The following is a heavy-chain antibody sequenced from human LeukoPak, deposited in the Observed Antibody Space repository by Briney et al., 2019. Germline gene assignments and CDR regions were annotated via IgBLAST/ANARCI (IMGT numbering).Heavy chain of an antibody. J-gene: IGHJ6*03. V-gene: IGHV1-8*01. D-gene: IGHD2-15*01. CDR2: MNPNRGNT. Sequence: ASVRVSCKASGYTFTSYDINWVRQATGQGLEWMGWMNPNRGNTGYAQKFQGRVTMTRNTSISTAYMELSSLRSEDTAVYYCARAAIYCSGGSCIYYYYYMDVWGKGTTVTISS. CDR3: ARAAIYCSGGSCIYYYYYMDV. CDR1: GYTFTSYD.